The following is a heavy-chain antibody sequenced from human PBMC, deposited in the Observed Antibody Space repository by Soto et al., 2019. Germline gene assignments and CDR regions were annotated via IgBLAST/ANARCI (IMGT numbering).Heavy chain of an antibody. CDR1: GYTFTSYG. J-gene: IGHJ4*02. V-gene: IGHV1-18*01. Sequence: QVQLVQSGAEVKKPGASVKVSCKASGYTFTSYGISWVRQAPGQGLEWMGWISAYNGNTNYAQQLQGRVTMTTDTSTSTAYMELRSLRSDDTAVYYCARGLTVGATTTRRYYFDYWGQGTLVTVSS. D-gene: IGHD1-26*01. CDR3: ARGLTVGATTTRRYYFDY. CDR2: ISAYNGNT.